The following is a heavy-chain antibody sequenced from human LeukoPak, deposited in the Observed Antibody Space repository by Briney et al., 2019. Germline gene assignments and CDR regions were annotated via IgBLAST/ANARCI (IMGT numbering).Heavy chain of an antibody. CDR3: ARYRNEALFAFDI. D-gene: IGHD1-14*01. CDR1: GGSISNYY. Sequence: SETMSLTCTVSGGSISNYYWSWIRQPPGKGLEWIGYIYYSGSTNYNPSLMSRVTISIDTSKTQLSLKVSSVTAADTAVYYCARYRNEALFAFDIWGQGTMVTVSS. CDR2: IYYSGST. J-gene: IGHJ3*02. V-gene: IGHV4-59*01.